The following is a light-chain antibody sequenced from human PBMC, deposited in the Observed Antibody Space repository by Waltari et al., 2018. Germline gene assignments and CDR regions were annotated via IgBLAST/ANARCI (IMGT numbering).Light chain of an antibody. Sequence: DSLSVSLGERATINCKSSQSVLYRSSNKNFLAWYQQKPGQPPKLLIYWASTRESGVPDRFSGSGSGTDFTLTISSLQAEDVAVYYCQQYYSTIFTFGPGTKVDIK. CDR3: QQYYSTIFT. J-gene: IGKJ3*01. CDR1: QSVLYRSSNKNF. CDR2: WAS. V-gene: IGKV4-1*01.